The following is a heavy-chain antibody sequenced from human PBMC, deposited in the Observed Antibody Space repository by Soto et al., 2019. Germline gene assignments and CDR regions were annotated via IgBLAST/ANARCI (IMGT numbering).Heavy chain of an antibody. CDR3: ARHRFVEMATMVGFFDY. CDR2: IYYSGST. CDR1: GGSISSSSYY. J-gene: IGHJ4*02. V-gene: IGHV4-39*01. D-gene: IGHD2-8*01. Sequence: PSETLSLTCTVSGGSISSSSYYWVWIRQPPGKGLEWIGNIYYSGSTYYNPSLKSRVPISVDTSKNQFSLKLSSVTAADTAVYYGARHRFVEMATMVGFFDYWGQGTLVTVSS.